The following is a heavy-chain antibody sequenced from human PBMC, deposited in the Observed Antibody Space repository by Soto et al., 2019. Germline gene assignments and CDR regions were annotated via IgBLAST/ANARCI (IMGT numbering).Heavy chain of an antibody. D-gene: IGHD3-22*01. CDR1: GLTFSSYA. CDR2: ISSGGGST. V-gene: IGHV3-23*01. J-gene: IGHJ2*01. CDR3: AKIPPASDYYDITVYQWYFAL. Sequence: EVQLLESGGGLVQPGGSLRLSCAASGLTFSSYAMSWVRQAPGKGLEWVSGISSGGGSTYYADSVKGRFTVSRDKSKNTLFLQMNSLRAEDSALYYCAKIPPASDYYDITVYQWYFALWGRGTLVTVST.